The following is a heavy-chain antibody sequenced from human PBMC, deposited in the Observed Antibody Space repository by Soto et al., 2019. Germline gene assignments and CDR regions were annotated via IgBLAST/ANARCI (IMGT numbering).Heavy chain of an antibody. CDR3: ARSIDSSGFYFSNC. J-gene: IGHJ4*02. CDR2: IYYSGST. CDR1: GGSISSGGYY. V-gene: IGHV4-31*03. Sequence: SETLSLTCTVSGGSISSGGYYWSWIRQHPGKGLEWIGYIYYSGSTYYNPSLKSRVTISVDTSKNQFSLKLYSVTTADTAVYYCARSIDSSGFYFSNCWGQGTLVTVSS. D-gene: IGHD3-22*01.